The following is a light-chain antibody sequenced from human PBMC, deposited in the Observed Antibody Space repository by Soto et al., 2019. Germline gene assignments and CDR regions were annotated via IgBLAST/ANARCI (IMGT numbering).Light chain of an antibody. Sequence: QSVLTQPASVSGSPGQSITISCTGTSSDVGGYNYVSWYQHHPGKAPKLMISEVSDRPSGVSNRFSGSKSGNTASLTISGLQAEDEADYYCNSYTTLSNRVFGTGTKVTVL. V-gene: IGLV2-14*01. J-gene: IGLJ1*01. CDR2: EVS. CDR1: SSDVGGYNY. CDR3: NSYTTLSNRV.